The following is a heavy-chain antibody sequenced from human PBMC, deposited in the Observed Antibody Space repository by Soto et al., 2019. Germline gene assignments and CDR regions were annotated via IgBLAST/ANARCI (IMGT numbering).Heavy chain of an antibody. J-gene: IGHJ4*02. CDR2: INPNGGST. D-gene: IGHD2-21*01. CDR3: ARSLLQGDF. CDR1: GYIFIHYY. Sequence: QVQLVQSGAEVKKPGASVKVSCKASGYIFIHYYLHWVRQAPGQGLEWMAIINPNGGSTNYAQKFQVRVTVTSDTSTSTISMEPNSHGSDDTAVYFCARSLLQGDFWCQGTLVTVSS. V-gene: IGHV1-46*01.